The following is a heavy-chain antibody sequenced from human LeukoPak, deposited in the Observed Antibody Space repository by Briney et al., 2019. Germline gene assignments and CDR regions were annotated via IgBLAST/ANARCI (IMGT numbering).Heavy chain of an antibody. CDR1: GYTFTGYY. J-gene: IGHJ4*02. V-gene: IGHV1-18*04. CDR2: ISAYNGNT. Sequence: GASVKVSCKASGYTFTGYYMHWVRQAPGQGLEWMGWISAYNGNTNYAQKLQGRVTMTTDTSTSTAYMELRSLRSDDTAVYYCARVEAVAGGFDSWGQGTLVTVSS. CDR3: ARVEAVAGGFDS. D-gene: IGHD6-19*01.